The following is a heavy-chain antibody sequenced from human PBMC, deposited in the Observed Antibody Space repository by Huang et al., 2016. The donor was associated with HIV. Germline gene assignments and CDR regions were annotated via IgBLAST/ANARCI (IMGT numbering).Heavy chain of an antibody. CDR1: GYTFTRYG. Sequence: QIQLVQSGPEVKKPGASVKVACKASGYTFTRYGIRWVRQAHGQGLEGLGSISTYMGHATRAQKVQGRVTMTRDTSTNTAYMELKSLRSDDTSVYYCARITLTGYFDYWGQGTLVTVSS. CDR3: ARITLTGYFDY. J-gene: IGHJ4*02. V-gene: IGHV1-18*01. CDR2: ISTYMGHA. D-gene: IGHD3-9*01.